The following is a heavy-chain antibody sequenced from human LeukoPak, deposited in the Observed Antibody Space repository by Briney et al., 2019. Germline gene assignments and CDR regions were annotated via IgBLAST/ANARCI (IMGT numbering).Heavy chain of an antibody. V-gene: IGHV4-34*01. Sequence: PSETLSLTCAVYGGSFSGYYWSWIRQPPGKGLEWIGEINHSGSTNYNPSLKSRVTISVDMSKNQFSLKLSSVTAADTAVYYCARGPDIVVVPAAYPGGDYYYGMDVWGQGTTVTVSS. CDR2: INHSGST. J-gene: IGHJ6*02. CDR1: GGSFSGYY. CDR3: ARGPDIVVVPAAYPGGDYYYGMDV. D-gene: IGHD2-2*01.